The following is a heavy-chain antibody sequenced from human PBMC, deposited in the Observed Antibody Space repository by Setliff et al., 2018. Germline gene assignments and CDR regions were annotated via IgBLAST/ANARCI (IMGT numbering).Heavy chain of an antibody. Sequence: SVKVSCKASGGTFSSYAISWVRQAPGQGLEWMGGIIPIFGTANYAQKFQGRVTITADESTSTAYMELSSLRSEDTAVYYCARDGDNYYDSSGYYYFDYWGQGTLVTVSS. J-gene: IGHJ4*02. D-gene: IGHD3-22*01. CDR1: GGTFSSYA. V-gene: IGHV1-69*13. CDR3: ARDGDNYYDSSGYYYFDY. CDR2: IIPIFGTA.